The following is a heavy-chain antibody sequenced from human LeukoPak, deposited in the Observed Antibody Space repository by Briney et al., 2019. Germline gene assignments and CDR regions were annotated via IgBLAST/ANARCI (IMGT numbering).Heavy chain of an antibody. Sequence: SETLSLTCTVSGGSISSYFWSWIRQPAGKGLEWIGRIYTSGSTDYNPSLKSRVTMSVDTSKNQFSLKLTSVTAADTAVYYCARDWQQYDILTGYYYYGMDVWGQGTTVTVSS. D-gene: IGHD3-9*01. CDR2: IYTSGST. J-gene: IGHJ6*02. V-gene: IGHV4-4*07. CDR3: ARDWQQYDILTGYYYYGMDV. CDR1: GGSISSYF.